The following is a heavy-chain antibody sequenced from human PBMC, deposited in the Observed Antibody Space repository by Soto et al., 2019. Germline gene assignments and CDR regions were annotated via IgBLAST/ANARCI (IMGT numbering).Heavy chain of an antibody. CDR2: IKQDGSEK. CDR1: GFTFSSFA. V-gene: IGHV3-7*01. Sequence: GGSLRLSCAASGFTFSSFAMSWVRQAPGKGLEWVANIKQDGSEKYYVDSVKGRFTVSRDNAKKSLYLQMSSLRVEDTAMYYCARGTTPSTSWGQGTLVTVSS. J-gene: IGHJ4*02. CDR3: ARGTTPSTS. D-gene: IGHD2-2*01.